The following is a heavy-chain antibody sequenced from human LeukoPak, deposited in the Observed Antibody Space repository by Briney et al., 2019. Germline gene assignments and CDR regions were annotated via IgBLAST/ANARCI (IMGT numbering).Heavy chain of an antibody. Sequence: GASVKVSCKTSGNTFTTYYMHWVRQAPGQGLEWLGIINPSGDSTTYAQKFQGRVTMTRDTSTSTVYMDLSSLRSEDTAVYYCARHDLGGRDPFDCWGQGTLVTVSS. CDR1: GNTFTTYY. J-gene: IGHJ4*02. CDR2: INPSGDST. V-gene: IGHV1-46*01. CDR3: ARHDLGGRDPFDC. D-gene: IGHD2-15*01.